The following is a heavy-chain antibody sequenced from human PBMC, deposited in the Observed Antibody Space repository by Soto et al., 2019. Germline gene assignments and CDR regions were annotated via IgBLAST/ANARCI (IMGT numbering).Heavy chain of an antibody. CDR2: IYYSGST. CDR1: GGSISSSSYY. CDR3: ARHHRDEQDIFDY. J-gene: IGHJ4*02. D-gene: IGHD2-15*01. V-gene: IGHV4-39*01. Sequence: PSETLSLTCTVSGGSISSSSYYWGWIRQPPGKGLEWIGSIYYSGSTYYNPSLKSRVTISVDTSKNQFSLKLSSVTAADTAVYYCARHHRDEQDIFDYWGQGTLVTVS.